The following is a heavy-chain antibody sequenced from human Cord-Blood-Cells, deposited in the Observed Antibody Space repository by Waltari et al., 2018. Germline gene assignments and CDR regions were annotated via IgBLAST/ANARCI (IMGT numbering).Heavy chain of an antibody. CDR1: GYTFTGYY. Sequence: QVQLVQSGAEVKKPGASVKVSCKASGYTFTGYYMPWVRQAPGPGLEWMGWINPNSGGTNYAQKFQGRVTMTRDTSISTAYMELSRLRSDDTAVYYCARVVEYYYDSSKPRAFDIWGQGTMVTVSS. CDR3: ARVVEYYYDSSKPRAFDI. CDR2: INPNSGGT. J-gene: IGHJ3*02. V-gene: IGHV1-2*02. D-gene: IGHD3-22*01.